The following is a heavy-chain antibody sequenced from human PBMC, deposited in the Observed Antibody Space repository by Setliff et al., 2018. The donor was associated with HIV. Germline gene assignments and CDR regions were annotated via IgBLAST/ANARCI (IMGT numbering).Heavy chain of an antibody. D-gene: IGHD1-1*01. CDR3: AGGLVSQKVPFDP. CDR1: GYTFTNYY. CDR2: INPNSGGT. Sequence: GASVKVSCKASGYTFTNYYMHWVRQAPGQGLEWMGWINPNSGGTNYAQKFQGRVTMTRDTSISTAYMELSRLRSDDTAVYYCAGGLVSQKVPFDPWGQGTLVTVSS. V-gene: IGHV1-2*02. J-gene: IGHJ5*02.